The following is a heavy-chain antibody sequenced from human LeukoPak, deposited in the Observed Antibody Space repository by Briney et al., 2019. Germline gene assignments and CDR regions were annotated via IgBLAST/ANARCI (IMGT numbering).Heavy chain of an antibody. D-gene: IGHD6-13*01. Sequence: SETLSLTCTVSGGSISSYYWSWIRQPPGKGLEWIGSIYYSGSTYYNPSLKSRVTISVDTSKNQFSLKLSSVTAADTAVYYCARDLYSSSWSVRPPLGYWGQGTLVTVSS. CDR3: ARDLYSSSWSVRPPLGY. J-gene: IGHJ4*02. CDR1: GGSISSYY. CDR2: IYYSGST. V-gene: IGHV4-59*12.